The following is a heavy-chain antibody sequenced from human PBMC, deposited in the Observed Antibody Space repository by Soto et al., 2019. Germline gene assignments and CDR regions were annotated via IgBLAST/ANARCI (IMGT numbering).Heavy chain of an antibody. D-gene: IGHD3-16*01. CDR2: VYYTAST. J-gene: IGHJ6*04. Sequence: QLQLQESGPGLVKPSETLSLTCTVSGGSISSSSYYWGWIRQHPGKGPEWIGHVYYTASTYYNPSLKSRVTISLDASKNQFSLKLSSVTAADTAVYYCARDRGRMDVWGKGTTVTVSS. V-gene: IGHV4-31*03. CDR1: GGSISSSSYY. CDR3: ARDRGRMDV.